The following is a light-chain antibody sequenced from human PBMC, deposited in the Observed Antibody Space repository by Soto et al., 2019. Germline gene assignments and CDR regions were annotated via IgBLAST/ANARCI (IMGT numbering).Light chain of an antibody. Sequence: DIQMTQSPSTLSASVGDRVTITCRASQGINNWVAWYQLKPGKPPRLLISKASNLESGVPARFIGSGSETEFALTITRLQPDDFATYYYQQYTSYHLLTFAGGTRVDIK. CDR1: QGINNW. CDR3: QQYTSYHLLT. CDR2: KAS. V-gene: IGKV1-5*03. J-gene: IGKJ4*01.